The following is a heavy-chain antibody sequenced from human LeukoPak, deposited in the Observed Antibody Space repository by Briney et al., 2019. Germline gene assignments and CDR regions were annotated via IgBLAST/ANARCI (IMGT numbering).Heavy chain of an antibody. CDR2: TYYRSKWYN. V-gene: IGHV6-1*01. CDR3: ARSGGDSSSWFPLFDY. J-gene: IGHJ4*02. D-gene: IGHD6-13*01. CDR1: GDSVSSNSAA. Sequence: SQTLSLTCAISGDSVSSNSAAWNWIRQSPSRGLEWLGRTYYRSKWYNDYAVSVKSRIAINPDTSKNQFPLQLNSVTPEDTAVYYCARSGGDSSSWFPLFDYWGQGTLVTVSS.